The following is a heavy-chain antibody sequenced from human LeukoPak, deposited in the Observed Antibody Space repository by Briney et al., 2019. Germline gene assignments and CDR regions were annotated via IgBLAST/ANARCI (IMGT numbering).Heavy chain of an antibody. J-gene: IGHJ4*02. CDR2: ISSSSSYI. Sequence: PGGSLRLSCAASGFTFSSYSMNWVRQAPGKGLEWVSSISSSSSYIYYADSVKGRFTISRDNAKNSLYLQMNSLRAEDTAVYYCAFYGQWLGIDYWGQGTLVTVSS. CDR3: AFYGQWLGIDY. D-gene: IGHD6-19*01. CDR1: GFTFSSYS. V-gene: IGHV3-21*01.